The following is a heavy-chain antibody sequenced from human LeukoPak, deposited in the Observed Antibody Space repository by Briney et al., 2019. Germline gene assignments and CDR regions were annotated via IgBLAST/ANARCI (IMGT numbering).Heavy chain of an antibody. D-gene: IGHD3-3*01. CDR3: ARSPLKLSPYYDFWSGYPTYFDY. V-gene: IGHV4-34*01. CDR2: INHSGST. CDR1: GGSFSGYY. Sequence: SETLSLTCAVYGGSFSGYYWSWIRQPPGKGLEWIGEINHSGSTNYNPSLKSRVTISVDTSKNQFSLKLSSVTAADTAVYYCARSPLKLSPYYDFWSGYPTYFDYWGQGTLVTVSS. J-gene: IGHJ4*02.